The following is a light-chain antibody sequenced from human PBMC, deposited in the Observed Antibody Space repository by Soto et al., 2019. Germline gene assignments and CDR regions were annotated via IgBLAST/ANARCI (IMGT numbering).Light chain of an antibody. CDR1: SSNIGAGHD. V-gene: IGLV1-40*01. J-gene: IGLJ3*02. CDR3: QSFDSSRNGWV. Sequence: QSVLTQPPSVSGAPGQRVTISCTGSSSNIGAGHDVHWYQQVPGTAPKLLVSGNTNRPSGVPDRFSGSNSGTSASLAITGLQAEDEAEYYCQSFDSSRNGWVFGGGTKLTVL. CDR2: GNT.